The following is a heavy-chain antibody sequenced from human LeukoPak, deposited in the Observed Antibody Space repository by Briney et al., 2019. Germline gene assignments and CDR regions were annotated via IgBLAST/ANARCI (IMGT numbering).Heavy chain of an antibody. J-gene: IGHJ4*02. CDR2: ISAYNGNT. Sequence: GASVKVSCKASGYTFTSYGISWVRQAPGQGLEWMGWISAYNGNTNYAQKLQGRVTMTTDTSTSTAYMELRSLRSDGTAVYYCARDLERYYDLEGRSGYWGQGTLVTVSS. CDR3: ARDLERYYDLEGRSGY. CDR1: GYTFTSYG. D-gene: IGHD3-3*01. V-gene: IGHV1-18*01.